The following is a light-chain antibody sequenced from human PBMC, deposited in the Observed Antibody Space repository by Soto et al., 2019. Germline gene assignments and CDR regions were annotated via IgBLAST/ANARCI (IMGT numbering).Light chain of an antibody. J-gene: IGKJ1*01. CDR3: QQYGSSPWT. CDR2: GAF. V-gene: IGKV3-20*01. Sequence: EIVMAQSPASLSVSPGEIATLSCRASQSVSSNLAWYQQKPGQAPRLLIYGAFTRATGIPDRFSGSGSGTDFTLTISRLEPEDFALYYCQQYGSSPWTFGQGTKVDIK. CDR1: QSVSSN.